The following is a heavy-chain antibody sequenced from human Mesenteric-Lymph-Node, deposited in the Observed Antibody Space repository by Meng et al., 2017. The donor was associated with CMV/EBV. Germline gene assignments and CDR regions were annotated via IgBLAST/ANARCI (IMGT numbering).Heavy chain of an antibody. CDR1: ISRGGYD. CDR2: IYNRGST. J-gene: IGHJ4*02. Sequence: ISRGGYDWTGIRQHPGKGLEWIGYIYNRGSTYYDPSLKSRVTISLDTSKNQFSLKLTSVTAADTAVYYCARGRYCSTSRCYTSGFDYWGQGTLVTVSS. CDR3: ARGRYCSTSRCYTSGFDY. V-gene: IGHV4-31*02. D-gene: IGHD2-2*02.